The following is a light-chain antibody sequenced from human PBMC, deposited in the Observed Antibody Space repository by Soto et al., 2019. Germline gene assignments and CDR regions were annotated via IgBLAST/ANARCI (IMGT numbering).Light chain of an antibody. CDR1: QTISSY. V-gene: IGKV1-39*01. Sequence: DIQMTQSPAFLSMSVGDRLTLSCRASQTISSYLTWYQQKVGEAPKRLIYDASTLESGVPSRFSASGSGTEFTLIITALQRGDFATYFCQQTYASPFNFGPGTKVDIK. CDR3: QQTYASPFN. J-gene: IGKJ3*01. CDR2: DAS.